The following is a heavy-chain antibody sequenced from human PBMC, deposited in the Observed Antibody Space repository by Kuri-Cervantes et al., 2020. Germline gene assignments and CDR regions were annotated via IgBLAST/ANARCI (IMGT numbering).Heavy chain of an antibody. CDR3: ARAQGGIFFPYYGMDV. Sequence: ASVKVSCKASGYTFTGYYMYWVRQAPGQGLECMGWINPNSGGTNYAQKFQGWVTMTRDTSISTAYMELSRLRSDDTAVYYCARAQGGIFFPYYGMDVWGQGTTVTVSS. CDR2: INPNSGGT. V-gene: IGHV1-2*04. D-gene: IGHD3-9*01. J-gene: IGHJ6*02. CDR1: GYTFTGYY.